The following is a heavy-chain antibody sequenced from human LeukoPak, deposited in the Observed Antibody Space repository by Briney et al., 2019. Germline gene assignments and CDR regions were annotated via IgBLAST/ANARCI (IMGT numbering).Heavy chain of an antibody. J-gene: IGHJ4*02. CDR3: ARGSQSLDY. CDR2: IFPSGIS. Sequence: PSETLSLTCTVARGSMSGFYWSWIRQPAGRGLEWNGRIFPSGISDFNPSLQSRVTMSIDTSKNQFSLRLSSVSAADTAIYYCARGSQSLDYWGQGTLVIASS. D-gene: IGHD4-4*01. CDR1: RGSMSGFY. V-gene: IGHV4-4*07.